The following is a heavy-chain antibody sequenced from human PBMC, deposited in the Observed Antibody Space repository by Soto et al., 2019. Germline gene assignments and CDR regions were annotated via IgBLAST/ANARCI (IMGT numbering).Heavy chain of an antibody. CDR3: ARGGSYGQTFVY. Sequence: SGTLSLTCTVSGGYISQYYWSWIRQPPGKGLEWIGDIYYRGSSNYNPSLKSRVTISVDTSKNQVSLKLSSVTAADTAVYYCARGGSYGQTFVYLGQGTLVTVSS. D-gene: IGHD3-16*01. CDR2: IYYRGSS. V-gene: IGHV4-59*01. CDR1: GGYISQYY. J-gene: IGHJ4*02.